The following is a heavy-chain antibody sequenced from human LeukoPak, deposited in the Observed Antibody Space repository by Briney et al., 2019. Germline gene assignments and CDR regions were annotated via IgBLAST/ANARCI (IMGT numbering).Heavy chain of an antibody. CDR3: AREPRYCSGGSCYGMDV. Sequence: PSQTLSLTCTVSGGSISSGVYYWSWIRQHPGKGLEWIGYIYYSGSTYYNPSLKSRVTISVDTSKNQFSLKLSSVTAADTAVYYCAREPRYCSGGSCYGMDVWGQGTTVTVSS. CDR1: GGSISSGVYY. CDR2: IYYSGST. D-gene: IGHD2-15*01. J-gene: IGHJ6*02. V-gene: IGHV4-31*03.